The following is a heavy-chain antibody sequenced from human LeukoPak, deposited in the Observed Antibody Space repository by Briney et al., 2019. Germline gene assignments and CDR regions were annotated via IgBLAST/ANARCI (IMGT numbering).Heavy chain of an antibody. D-gene: IGHD2-15*01. Sequence: KPSETLSLTCTVSGGSISSYYWSWIRQPAGKGLEWIGRIYTSGSTNYNPSLKSRVTMSVGTSKNQFSLKLSSVTAADTAVYYCARGSCSGGSCPFDYWGQGTLVTVSS. J-gene: IGHJ4*02. CDR1: GGSISSYY. CDR3: ARGSCSGGSCPFDY. CDR2: IYTSGST. V-gene: IGHV4-4*07.